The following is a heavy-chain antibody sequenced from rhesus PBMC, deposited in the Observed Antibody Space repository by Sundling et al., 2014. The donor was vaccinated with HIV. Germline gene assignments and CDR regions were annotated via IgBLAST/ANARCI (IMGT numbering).Heavy chain of an antibody. J-gene: IGHJ6*01. V-gene: IGHV4-165*01. Sequence: QVQLQESGPGLVKPSETLSLTCTVSGASISNYWWNWIRQPPGKGLEWIGYIGGSSGSTYYNPSLKSRVTISTDTSNNQFSLNLNSVTAADTAVYYCARDLGTADYYGLDSGAKGSSSPSPQ. CDR3: ARDLGTADYYGLDS. D-gene: IGHD3-3*01. CDR2: IGGSSGST. CDR1: GASISNYW.